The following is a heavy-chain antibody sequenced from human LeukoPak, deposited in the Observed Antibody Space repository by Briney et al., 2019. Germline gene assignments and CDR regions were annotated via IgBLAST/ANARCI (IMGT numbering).Heavy chain of an antibody. CDR3: ARDGNWPSGYYYYYMDV. CDR2: INPNSGGT. D-gene: IGHD1-1*01. CDR1: GYTFTGYY. J-gene: IGHJ6*03. V-gene: IGHV1-2*02. Sequence: ASVKVSCKASGYTFTGYYMHWVRQAPGQGLEWMGWINPNSGGTNYAQKFQGRVTMTRDTSISTAYMELSRLRSDDTAVYYCARDGNWPSGYYYYYMDVWGKGTTVTVSS.